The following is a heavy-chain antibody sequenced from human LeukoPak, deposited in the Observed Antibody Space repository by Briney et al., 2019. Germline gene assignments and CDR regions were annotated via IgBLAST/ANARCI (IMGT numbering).Heavy chain of an antibody. V-gene: IGHV3-30*18. CDR2: ISDDADRE. Sequence: GRSLRLSCAASGFTFSTYGMHWVRQAPGKGLEWVAVISDDADRENYGDSVKGRFSISRDNSRNTLFLQMNSLGAEDTAVYFCAKPTRGSGNSFLIDFWGQGTLVTVSS. J-gene: IGHJ4*02. D-gene: IGHD4-23*01. CDR1: GFTFSTYG. CDR3: AKPTRGSGNSFLIDF.